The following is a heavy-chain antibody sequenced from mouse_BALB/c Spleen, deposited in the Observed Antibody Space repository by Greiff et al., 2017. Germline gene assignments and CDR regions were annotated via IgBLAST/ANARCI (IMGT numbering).Heavy chain of an antibody. V-gene: IGHV1-69*02. Sequence: QVQLQQPGAELVRPGASVKLSCKASGYTFTSYWINWVKQRPGQGLEWIGNIYPSDSYTNYNQKFKDKATLTVDKSSSTAYMQLSSPTSEDSAVYYCTRSDYYGSSYGGWFAYWGQGTLVTVSA. CDR3: TRSDYYGSSYGGWFAY. J-gene: IGHJ3*01. CDR2: IYPSDSYT. CDR1: GYTFTSYW. D-gene: IGHD1-1*01.